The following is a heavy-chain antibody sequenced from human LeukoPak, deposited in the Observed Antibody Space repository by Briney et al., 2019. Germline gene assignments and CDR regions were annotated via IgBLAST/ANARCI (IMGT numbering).Heavy chain of an antibody. CDR1: GFTVSSNY. V-gene: IGHV3-53*01. J-gene: IGHJ1*01. Sequence: GGSLRLSCAASGFTVSSNYMSWVRQAPGKGLEWVSVIYSGGSTYYADYVKGRFTISRDNSKNTLYLQMNSLRAEDTAVYYCAKLVVPAAIFRYFQHWGQGTLVTVSS. D-gene: IGHD2-2*01. CDR2: IYSGGST. CDR3: AKLVVPAAIFRYFQH.